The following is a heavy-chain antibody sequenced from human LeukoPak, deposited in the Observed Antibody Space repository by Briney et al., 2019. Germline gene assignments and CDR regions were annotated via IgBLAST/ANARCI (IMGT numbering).Heavy chain of an antibody. Sequence: PSETLSLTCTVSAGSIYRSSYYWGWIRQPPGKGLEWIGNIYYIGNTYYNPSLKSRITMSLDTSKNQFSLKVSSVTAEDTAVYYCARGTGSSSSWFDPWGQGTLVTVSS. J-gene: IGHJ5*02. CDR3: ARGTGSSSSWFDP. V-gene: IGHV4-39*07. CDR2: IYYIGNT. CDR1: AGSIYRSSYY. D-gene: IGHD6-13*01.